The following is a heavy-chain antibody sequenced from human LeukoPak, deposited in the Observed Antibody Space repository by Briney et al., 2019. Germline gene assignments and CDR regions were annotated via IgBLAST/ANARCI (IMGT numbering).Heavy chain of an antibody. J-gene: IGHJ6*04. D-gene: IGHD3-9*01. Sequence: PSETLSLTCTVSGGSVSSGSYYRSWIRQPPGKGLEWIGYIYYSGSTNYNPSLKSRVTISVDTSKNQFSLKLSSVTAADTAVYYCARARVLRYFDWLAYYGMDVWGKGTTVTVSS. V-gene: IGHV4-61*01. CDR2: IYYSGST. CDR3: ARARVLRYFDWLAYYGMDV. CDR1: GGSVSSGSYY.